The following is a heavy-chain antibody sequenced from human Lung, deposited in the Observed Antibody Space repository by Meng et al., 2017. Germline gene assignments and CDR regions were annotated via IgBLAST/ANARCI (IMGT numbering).Heavy chain of an antibody. V-gene: IGHV2-5*02. Sequence: QITLKESGPALVKPTQTLTLTCALSGSSLSTSGVAVGWIRQPPGKALGRLALIYWDDEKRYSPSLKSRLTITKDTSKNHVVLTMTNMDPVDTATYYCAHSWGSGYYFGPLDYWGQGTLVTVSS. J-gene: IGHJ4*02. CDR1: GSSLSTSGVA. CDR3: AHSWGSGYYFGPLDY. CDR2: IYWDDEK. D-gene: IGHD3-22*01.